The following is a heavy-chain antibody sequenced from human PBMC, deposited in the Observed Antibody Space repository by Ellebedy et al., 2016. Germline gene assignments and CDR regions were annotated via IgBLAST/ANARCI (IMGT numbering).Heavy chain of an antibody. Sequence: GESLKISXAASGFTFSSYSMNWVRQAPGKGLEWVSYISSSSSTIYYADSVKGRFTISRDNAKNSLYLQMNSLRAEDTAVYYCARGNLVLRYFDWFDSDMAAFDIWGQGTMVTVSS. J-gene: IGHJ3*02. CDR1: GFTFSSYS. CDR3: ARGNLVLRYFDWFDSDMAAFDI. CDR2: ISSSSSTI. D-gene: IGHD3-9*01. V-gene: IGHV3-48*04.